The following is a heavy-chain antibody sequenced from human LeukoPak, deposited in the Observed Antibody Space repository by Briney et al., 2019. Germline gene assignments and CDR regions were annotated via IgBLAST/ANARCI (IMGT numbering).Heavy chain of an antibody. Sequence: PSQTLSPTCIVSGGSISSGSYYWSWIRQPAGKGLEWIGRIYTSGSTNYKPSLKSRVTISVDTSKNQFSLKLSSVTAADTAVYYCAREGSMYYYDSSGYLGYWGQGTLVTVSS. CDR1: GGSISSGSYY. J-gene: IGHJ4*02. D-gene: IGHD3-22*01. CDR2: IYTSGST. V-gene: IGHV4-61*02. CDR3: AREGSMYYYDSSGYLGY.